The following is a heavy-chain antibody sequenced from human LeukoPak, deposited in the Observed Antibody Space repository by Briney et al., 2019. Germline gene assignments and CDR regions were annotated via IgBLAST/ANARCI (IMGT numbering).Heavy chain of an antibody. CDR3: TRGLKGNYYSGMGTYRWFAP. CDR1: GYTFTNYD. D-gene: IGHD3-22*01. Sequence: GASVKVSCKASGYTFTNYDVNWVRQATGQGLEWMGWMNPTSNNRGYAQKFQGRVTITTDASISTVYMELSSLRSDDTAVYYCTRGLKGNYYSGMGTYRWFAPWGQGTLVTVSS. CDR2: MNPTSNNR. J-gene: IGHJ5*02. V-gene: IGHV1-8*03.